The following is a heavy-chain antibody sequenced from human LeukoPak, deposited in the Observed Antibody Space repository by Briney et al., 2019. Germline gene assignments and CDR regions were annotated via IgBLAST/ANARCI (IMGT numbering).Heavy chain of an antibody. CDR2: INGGNDAT. D-gene: IGHD2-21*02. CDR3: AKPRPGGGDCYDY. J-gene: IGHJ4*02. CDR1: GFTVFNYA. Sequence: PGGSLRLSCAASGFTVFNYAMAWVRQAPGKGLEWVSAINGGNDATNYANSVKGRFTISRDNSKNTLYLQMNNLRAEDTAVYYCAKPRPGGGDCYDYWGQGTLVTVSS. V-gene: IGHV3-23*01.